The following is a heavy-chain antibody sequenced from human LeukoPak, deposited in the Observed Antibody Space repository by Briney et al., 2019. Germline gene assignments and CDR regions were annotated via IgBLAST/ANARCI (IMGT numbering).Heavy chain of an antibody. CDR1: GGAISSGRDY. CDR2: IYYSGIT. J-gene: IGHJ4*02. D-gene: IGHD1-20*01. CDR3: ARHTNWNGEGY. Sequence: KPSETLSLTCTVSGGAISSGRDYWGWIRQPPGKGLEWIGTIYYSGITYYNPSLKSRVTISVDTSNNQFSLNLNSVTAADTAVYYCARHTNWNGEGYWGQGTLVTVSS. V-gene: IGHV4-39*01.